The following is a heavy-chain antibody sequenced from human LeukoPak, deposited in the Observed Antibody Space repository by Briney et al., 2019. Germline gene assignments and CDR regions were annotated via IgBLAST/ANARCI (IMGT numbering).Heavy chain of an antibody. CDR1: GFTFSSYE. J-gene: IGHJ4*02. D-gene: IGHD3-9*01. Sequence: PGGSLRLSCAASGFTFSSYEMNWVRQAPGKALEWVSYISSSGSTIYYADSVKGRFTISRDNAKNSLYLQMNSLRAEDTAVYYCARKGGRRYFDWLPSGPSDYWGQGTLVTVSS. CDR3: ARKGGRRYFDWLPSGPSDY. V-gene: IGHV3-48*03. CDR2: ISSSGSTI.